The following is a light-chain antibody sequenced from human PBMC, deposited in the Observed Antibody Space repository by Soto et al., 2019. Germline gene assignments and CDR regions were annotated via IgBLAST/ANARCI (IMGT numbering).Light chain of an antibody. J-gene: IGLJ2*01. CDR1: SSDVGNYNY. CDR3: SSYTSSSTLVV. Sequence: QSALTQPASVSGSPGQSITISCTGTSSDVGNYNYVSWYQQHPGKVPKLMIYEVSNRPSGVSNRFSGSKSGNTASLTISGLQAEDEADYYCSSYTSSSTLVVFGGGTKVTVL. V-gene: IGLV2-14*01. CDR2: EVS.